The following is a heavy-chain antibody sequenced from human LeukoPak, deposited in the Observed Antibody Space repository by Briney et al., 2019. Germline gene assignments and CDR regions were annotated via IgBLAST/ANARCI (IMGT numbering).Heavy chain of an antibody. V-gene: IGHV3-23*01. D-gene: IGHD3-22*01. CDR3: AKRGVVIRVILVGFHKEAYYFDS. J-gene: IGHJ4*02. CDR1: GITLSNYG. CDR2: ISDSGGST. Sequence: GGSLRLSCAVSGITLSNYGMSWVRQAPGKGLEWVAGISDSGGSTNYADSVKGRFTISRDNPNNTLYLQMNSLRAEDTAVYFCAKRGVVIRVILVGFHKEAYYFDSWGQGALVTVSS.